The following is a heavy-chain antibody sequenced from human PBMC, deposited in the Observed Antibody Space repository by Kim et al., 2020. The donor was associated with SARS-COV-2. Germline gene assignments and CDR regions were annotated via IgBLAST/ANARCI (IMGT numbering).Heavy chain of an antibody. D-gene: IGHD3-10*01. CDR1: GFTFSNAW. J-gene: IGHJ6*02. V-gene: IGHV3-15*01. CDR3: TTGRGEGSGSNYGMDV. Sequence: GGSLRLSCAASGFTFSNAWMSWVRQAPGNGLEWVGRIKSKTDGGTTDYAAPVKGRFTISRDDSKNTLYLQMNSLKTEDTAVYYCTTGRGEGSGSNYGMDVWGQGTTVTVSS. CDR2: IKSKTDGGTT.